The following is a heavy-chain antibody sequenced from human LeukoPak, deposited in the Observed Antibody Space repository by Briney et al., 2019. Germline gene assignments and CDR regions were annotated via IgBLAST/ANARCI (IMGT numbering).Heavy chain of an antibody. CDR3: ARASNYYDSSGYYFTDY. Sequence: ASVKVSCKASGGTFSSYAISWVRQAPGQGLEWMGGIIPIFGTANYAQKFQGRVTITADESTSTAYMELSSLRSEDTAVYYCARASNYYDSSGYYFTDYWGQGTLVTVSS. CDR1: GGTFSSYA. D-gene: IGHD3-22*01. CDR2: IIPIFGTA. V-gene: IGHV1-69*13. J-gene: IGHJ4*02.